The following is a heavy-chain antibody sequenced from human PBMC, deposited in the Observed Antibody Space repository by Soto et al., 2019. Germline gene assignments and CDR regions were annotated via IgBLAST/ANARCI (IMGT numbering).Heavy chain of an antibody. CDR3: AKDLYSYGYEGYFDY. CDR1: GFTFSSYA. CDR2: ISGSGGST. J-gene: IGHJ4*02. D-gene: IGHD5-18*01. Sequence: EVQLLESGGGLVQPGGSLRLSCAASGFTFSSYAMSWVRQAPGKGLEWVSAISGSGGSTSYADSVKGRFTTSRDNSTNTLYLQMNSLRAEDTAVYYCAKDLYSYGYEGYFDYWGQGTLVTVSS. V-gene: IGHV3-23*01.